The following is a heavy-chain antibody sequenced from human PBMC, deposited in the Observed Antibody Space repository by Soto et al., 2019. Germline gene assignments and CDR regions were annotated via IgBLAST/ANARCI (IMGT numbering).Heavy chain of an antibody. CDR3: SRYDSSGYYWPYYYYGMDV. CDR2: ISSSSSYI. D-gene: IGHD3-22*01. J-gene: IGHJ6*02. CDR1: GFTFSTYS. Sequence: GGSLRLSCAASGFTFSTYSMNWDRQAPGKGLEWVSSISSSSSYIYYADSVKGRFTISRDNAKNLLYLQMNSLRAEDTAVYYCSRYDSSGYYWPYYYYGMDVWGQGTTVTVSS. V-gene: IGHV3-21*01.